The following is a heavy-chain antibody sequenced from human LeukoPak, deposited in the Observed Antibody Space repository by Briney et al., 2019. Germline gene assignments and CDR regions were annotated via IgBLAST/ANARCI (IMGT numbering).Heavy chain of an antibody. V-gene: IGHV4-39*01. CDR2: IYYSGST. J-gene: IGHJ4*02. CDR3: ARQGGTVTNPLFDY. CDR1: GGSISSSSYY. Sequence: SETLSLTCTVSGGSISSSSYYWGWIRQPPGKGLEWIGSIYYSGSTYYNPSLESRVTISVDTSKNQFSLKLSSVTAADTAVYYCARQGGTVTNPLFDYWGQGTLVTVSS. D-gene: IGHD4-11*01.